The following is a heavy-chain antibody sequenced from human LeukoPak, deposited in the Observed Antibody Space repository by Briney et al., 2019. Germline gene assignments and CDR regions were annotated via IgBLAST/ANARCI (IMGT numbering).Heavy chain of an antibody. CDR2: INTNTGNP. V-gene: IGHV7-4-1*02. D-gene: IGHD5-18*01. CDR1: GYTFTGYY. Sequence: PWASVKVSCKASGYTFTGYYMYWVRQAPGQGLEWMGWINTNTGNPTYAQGFTGRFALSLDTSVSTAYLQISSLKAEDTAVYYCARERGGYSYGYGYYYMDVWGKGTTVTVSS. CDR3: ARERGGYSYGYGYYYMDV. J-gene: IGHJ6*03.